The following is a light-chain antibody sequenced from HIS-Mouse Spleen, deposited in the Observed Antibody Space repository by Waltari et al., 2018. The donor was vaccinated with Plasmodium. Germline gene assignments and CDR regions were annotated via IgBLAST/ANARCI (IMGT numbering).Light chain of an antibody. CDR1: SLRSYY. CDR3: NSRDSSGNHLV. CDR2: GKN. V-gene: IGLV3-19*01. J-gene: IGLJ3*02. Sequence: SSELTQDPAVSVALGQTVRITCQGDSLRSYYASWYQQKPGQAPVLVNYGKNNRPSGIPDLFSGSSSGNTASLTITGAQAEDEADYYCNSRDSSGNHLVFGGGTKLTVL.